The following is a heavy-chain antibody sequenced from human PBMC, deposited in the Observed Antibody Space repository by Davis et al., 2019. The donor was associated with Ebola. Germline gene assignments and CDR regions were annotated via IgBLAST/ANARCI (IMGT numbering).Heavy chain of an antibody. J-gene: IGHJ4*02. CDR1: GFTFSSYA. V-gene: IGHV3-9*01. D-gene: IGHD6-19*01. CDR2: ISWNSGSI. CDR3: AKDKSIIAVAYYFDY. Sequence: GGSLTLSCAASGFTFSSYAMSWVRQAPGTGLEWVSGISWNSGSIGYADSVKGRFTISRDNAKNSLYLQMNSLRAEDTALYYCAKDKSIIAVAYYFDYWGQGTLVTVSS.